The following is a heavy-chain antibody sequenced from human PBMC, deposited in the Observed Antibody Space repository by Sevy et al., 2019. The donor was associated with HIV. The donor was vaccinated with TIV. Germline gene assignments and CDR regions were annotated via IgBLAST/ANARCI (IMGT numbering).Heavy chain of an antibody. CDR2: LNQDGSEK. Sequence: GGSLRLSCAASGFSFSAYWMAWVRQAPGKGLEWVANLNQDGSEKYPVDSVKGRFTISRDNAKNSLYLQMNSVRVEDXXXXXXXXXAWRSLVNWGRGTMVTVSS. CDR1: GFSFSAYW. J-gene: IGHJ3*01. D-gene: IGHD6-6*01. V-gene: IGHV3-7*01. CDR3: XXXAWRSLVN.